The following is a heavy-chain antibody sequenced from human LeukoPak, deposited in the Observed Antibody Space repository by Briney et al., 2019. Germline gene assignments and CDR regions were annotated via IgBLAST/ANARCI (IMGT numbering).Heavy chain of an antibody. Sequence: ASVKVSCKASGYTFTSYDISWVRQATGQGLEWMGWMNPNSGNTGYAQKFQGRVTMTRNTSISTAYMELSSLRSEDTAVYYCAISAAAASAYYFDYWGQGTLVTVSS. V-gene: IGHV1-8*01. J-gene: IGHJ4*02. D-gene: IGHD6-13*01. CDR3: AISAAAASAYYFDY. CDR2: MNPNSGNT. CDR1: GYTFTSYD.